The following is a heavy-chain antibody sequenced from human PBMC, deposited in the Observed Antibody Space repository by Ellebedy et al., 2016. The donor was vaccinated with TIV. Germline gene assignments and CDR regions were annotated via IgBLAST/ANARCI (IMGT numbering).Heavy chain of an antibody. CDR3: AREGQRSSWYGGHYYYYYGMDV. CDR1: GYTFTSYV. J-gene: IGHJ6*02. Sequence: ASVKVSCKASGYTFTSYVMHWVRQAPGQRLEWMGWINVGNGNTKYSQKFQGRVTITRDTSASTAYMELSSLRSEDTAVYYCAREGQRSSWYGGHYYYYYGMDVWGQGTTVTVSS. V-gene: IGHV1-3*01. CDR2: INVGNGNT. D-gene: IGHD6-13*01.